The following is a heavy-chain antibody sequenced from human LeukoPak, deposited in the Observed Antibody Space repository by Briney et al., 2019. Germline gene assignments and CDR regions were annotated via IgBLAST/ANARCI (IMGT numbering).Heavy chain of an antibody. CDR3: ARNYYDSSGYSRPNWFDP. V-gene: IGHV4-61*02. Sequence: SQTLSLTCTVSGGSISSGSYYWSWIRQPAGKGLEWIGRIYTSGNTNYNPSLKSRVTISVDTSKNQFSLKLSSVTAADTAVHYCARNYYDSSGYSRPNWFDPWGQGTLVTVSS. D-gene: IGHD3-22*01. CDR2: IYTSGNT. CDR1: GGSISSGSYY. J-gene: IGHJ5*02.